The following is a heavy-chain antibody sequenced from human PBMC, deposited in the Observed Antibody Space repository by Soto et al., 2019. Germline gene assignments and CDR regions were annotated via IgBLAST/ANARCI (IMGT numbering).Heavy chain of an antibody. Sequence: PGGSLRLSCAASGFTFSSYAMSWVRQAPRKGLEWVSAISGSGGSTYYADSVKGRFTISRDNSKNTLYLQMNSLRAEDTAVYYCAKEGEYSSGWDNFDYWGQGTLVTVSS. CDR3: AKEGEYSSGWDNFDY. CDR1: GFTFSSYA. J-gene: IGHJ4*02. V-gene: IGHV3-23*01. D-gene: IGHD6-19*01. CDR2: ISGSGGST.